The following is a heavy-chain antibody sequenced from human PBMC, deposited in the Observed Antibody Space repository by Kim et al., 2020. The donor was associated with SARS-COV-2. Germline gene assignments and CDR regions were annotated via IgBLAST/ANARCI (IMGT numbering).Heavy chain of an antibody. CDR2: IDPSDSYT. CDR3: ARHVRPGYSSSWYLSMGCWFDP. Sequence: GESLKISCKGSGYSFTSYWISWVRQMPGKGLEWMGRIDPSDSYTNYSPSFQGHVTISADKSISTAYLQWSSLKASDTAMYYCARHVRPGYSSSWYLSMGCWFDPWGQGTLVTVSS. D-gene: IGHD6-13*01. CDR1: GYSFTSYW. V-gene: IGHV5-10-1*01. J-gene: IGHJ5*02.